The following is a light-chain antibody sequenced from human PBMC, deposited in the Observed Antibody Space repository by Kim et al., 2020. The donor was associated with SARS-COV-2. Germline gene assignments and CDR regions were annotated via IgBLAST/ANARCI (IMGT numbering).Light chain of an antibody. V-gene: IGKV1-27*01. CDR1: RSIDNY. J-gene: IGKJ2*01. CDR3: QKYDSGPYT. Sequence: GDSVTITCRASRSIDNYLAWYQEKPGKVPKLLIFGASTLQPGVPSRFSGTGSETDFTLTINPLQPEDVATYYCQKYDSGPYTFG. CDR2: GAS.